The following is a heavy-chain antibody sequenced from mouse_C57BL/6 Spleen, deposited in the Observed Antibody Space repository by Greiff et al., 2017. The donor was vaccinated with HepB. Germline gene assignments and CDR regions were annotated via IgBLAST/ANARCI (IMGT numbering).Heavy chain of an antibody. CDR2: IYPGDGDT. Sequence: VQLQQSGPELVKPGASVKISCKASGYAFSSYWMNWVKQRPGKGLEWIGRIYPGDGDTNYNGKFKGKATLNADKSSSTAYMQLSSLTSSDSAGYFCARWGGSTLDYWVQGTTLTVSS. D-gene: IGHD1-1*01. CDR1: GYAFSSYW. CDR3: ARWGGSTLDY. J-gene: IGHJ2*01. V-gene: IGHV1-82*01.